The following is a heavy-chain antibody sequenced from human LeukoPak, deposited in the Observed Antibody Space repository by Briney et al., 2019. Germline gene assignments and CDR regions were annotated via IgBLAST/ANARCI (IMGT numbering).Heavy chain of an antibody. CDR2: IYYSGST. Sequence: SSETLSLTCTVSGGSISSSSYYWGWIRQPPGKGLEWIGSIYYSGSTYYNPTLKSRVTISVDTSKNQFSLKLSSVTAADTAVYYCARLLTANWFDPWGQGTLVTVSS. V-gene: IGHV4-39*01. CDR1: GGSISSSSYY. D-gene: IGHD3-9*01. CDR3: ARLLTANWFDP. J-gene: IGHJ5*02.